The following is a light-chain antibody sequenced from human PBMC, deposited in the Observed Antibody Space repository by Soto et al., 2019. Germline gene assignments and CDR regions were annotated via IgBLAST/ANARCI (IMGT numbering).Light chain of an antibody. CDR3: QQYGSALPYT. V-gene: IGKV3-20*01. J-gene: IGKJ2*01. CDR1: QSINTY. CDR2: GAS. Sequence: EIVLTQSPATLSLAPWERATLSCRASQSINTYLAWYQQKPGQAPRLLIYGASSRATGIPDRFSGSGSGTDFTLTISRVEPEDFAVYYCQQYGSALPYTFGQGTKVDIK.